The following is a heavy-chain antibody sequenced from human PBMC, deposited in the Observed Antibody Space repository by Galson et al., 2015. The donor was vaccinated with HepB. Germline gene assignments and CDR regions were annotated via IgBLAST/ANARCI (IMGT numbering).Heavy chain of an antibody. CDR2: ISSSSSYI. D-gene: IGHD3-22*01. Sequence: SLRLSCAASGFTSSSYSMNWVRQAPGKGLEWVSSISSSSSYIYYADSVKGRFTISRDNAKNSLYLQMNSLRAEDTAVYYCARDNPHYYDSSGYLVIEYFQHWGQGTLVTVSS. J-gene: IGHJ1*01. CDR3: ARDNPHYYDSSGYLVIEYFQH. CDR1: GFTSSSYS. V-gene: IGHV3-21*01.